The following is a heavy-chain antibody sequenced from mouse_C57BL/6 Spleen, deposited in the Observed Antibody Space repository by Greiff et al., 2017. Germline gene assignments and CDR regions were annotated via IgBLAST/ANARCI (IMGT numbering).Heavy chain of an antibody. Sequence: VQLQQSGAELVKPGASVKISCKVSGYAFSSYWMNWVKQRPGKGLEWIGQIYPGDGDTNYNGKFKGKATLTADKSSSTAYMQLSSLTSEDSAVYFCARTYYYGSSPFAYWGQGTLVTVSA. D-gene: IGHD1-1*01. CDR2: IYPGDGDT. J-gene: IGHJ3*01. CDR1: GYAFSSYW. CDR3: ARTYYYGSSPFAY. V-gene: IGHV1-80*01.